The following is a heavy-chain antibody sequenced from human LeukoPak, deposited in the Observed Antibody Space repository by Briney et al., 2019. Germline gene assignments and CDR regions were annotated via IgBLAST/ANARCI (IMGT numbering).Heavy chain of an antibody. CDR2: ISAYNGNT. CDR3: ARDAGATDYYYYGMDV. Sequence: ASVKVSCKASGYTFTSYGISWVRQAPGQGLEWMGWISAYNGNTNYAQKLQGRVTMTTDTSTSTACMELRSLRSDDTAVYYCARDAGATDYYYYGMDVWGQGTTVTVSS. CDR1: GYTFTSYG. D-gene: IGHD1-26*01. J-gene: IGHJ6*02. V-gene: IGHV1-18*01.